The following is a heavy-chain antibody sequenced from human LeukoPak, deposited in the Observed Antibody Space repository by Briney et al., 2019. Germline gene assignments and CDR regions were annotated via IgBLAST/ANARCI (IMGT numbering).Heavy chain of an antibody. CDR3: ARGSGWYENDF. V-gene: IGHV3-21*04. CDR1: GFTFSSYA. Sequence: GGSLRLSCAASGFTFSSYAMSWVRQAPGKGLEWVSSISNSSTYIYYADSVKGRFTISRDNAKRSLYLQMNSLRAEDSAVYYCARGSGWYENDFWGQGTLVTVSS. D-gene: IGHD6-19*01. CDR2: ISNSSTYI. J-gene: IGHJ4*02.